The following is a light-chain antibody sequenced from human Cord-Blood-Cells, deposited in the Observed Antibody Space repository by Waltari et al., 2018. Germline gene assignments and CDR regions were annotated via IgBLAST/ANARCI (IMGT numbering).Light chain of an antibody. CDR2: AAS. CDR1: QRISSY. V-gene: IGKV1-39*01. CDR3: QQSYSTPLYS. J-gene: IGKJ2*03. Sequence: DIQMTPSPSSLSASVGDRVTITCRASQRISSYLNWYQQKPGKAPKLLIYAASSLQSGVPSRFSGSGSGTDFTLTISSLQPEDVATYYCQQSYSTPLYSFGQGTKLEIK.